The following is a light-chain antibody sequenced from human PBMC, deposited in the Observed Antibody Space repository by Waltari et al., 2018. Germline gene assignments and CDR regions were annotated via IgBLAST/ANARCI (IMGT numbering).Light chain of an antibody. Sequence: QSPLPQPASVSGSPGQSITISCTGRSSDVGGADSVSWYEDHPGQAPKVIIYDVNKRPSGVSDRFSGSKSGNTASLTISGLQAEDEATFYCSSQSTKNGVIFGGGTKVTVL. CDR3: SSQSTKNGVI. V-gene: IGLV2-14*03. CDR1: SSDVGGADS. J-gene: IGLJ2*01. CDR2: DVN.